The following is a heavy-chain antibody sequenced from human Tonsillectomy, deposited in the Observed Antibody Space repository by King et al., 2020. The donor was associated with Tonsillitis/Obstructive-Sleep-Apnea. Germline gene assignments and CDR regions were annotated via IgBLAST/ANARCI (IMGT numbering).Heavy chain of an antibody. D-gene: IGHD4-17*01. V-gene: IGHV3-20*04. J-gene: IGHJ4*02. Sequence: VQLVESGGGVARPGGSLRLSCAASGFTFNDHGMSWVRQVQGKGLQWGSGINWNGDRTTYRDSVKGRFTISRDNAKNSLYLQMNSLRVEDTAFYYCAKNFGDPDYWGQGTLVTVSS. CDR3: AKNFGDPDY. CDR2: INWNGDRT. CDR1: GFTFNDHG.